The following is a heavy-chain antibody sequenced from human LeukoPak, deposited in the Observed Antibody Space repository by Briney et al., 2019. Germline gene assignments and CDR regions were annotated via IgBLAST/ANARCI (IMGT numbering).Heavy chain of an antibody. Sequence: GGSLRLSCVASGFSFSNAWMSWVRQAPGKGLEWVSSISSSSSYIYYADSVKGRFTISRDNAKNSLFLQMNSLRAEDTAVYFCAKSTRAVMAMMDVWGKGTTVTVSS. V-gene: IGHV3-21*01. CDR1: GFSFSNAW. CDR3: AKSTRAVMAMMDV. J-gene: IGHJ6*04. D-gene: IGHD3-16*01. CDR2: ISSSSSYI.